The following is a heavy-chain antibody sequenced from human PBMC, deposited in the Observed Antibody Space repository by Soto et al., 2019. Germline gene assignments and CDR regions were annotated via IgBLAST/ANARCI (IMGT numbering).Heavy chain of an antibody. CDR2: FNPDGGST. CDR1: GYIFANYY. V-gene: IGHV1-46*01. CDR3: ARGDYHGMDV. D-gene: IGHD3-16*01. Sequence: QVQLVESGAEVKKPGASMKLSCQASGYIFANYYMHWVRLAPGQGLEWMGIFNPDGGSTTYAQKFQDRVTVTGDTSTSTVYMELSSLTSEDTAVYFCARGDYHGMDVWGQGTTVTVSS. J-gene: IGHJ6*02.